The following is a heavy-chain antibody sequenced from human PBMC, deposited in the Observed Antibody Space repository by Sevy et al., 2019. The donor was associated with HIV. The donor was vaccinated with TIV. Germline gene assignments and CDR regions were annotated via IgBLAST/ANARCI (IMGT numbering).Heavy chain of an antibody. Sequence: AGSLRLSCAASGFTFSNTWMSWVHQAPGKALEWVGRIKSKTDGGTTDYAAPVKGRFTISRDDSKNTLYLQMNSLKTEDTAVSYCTSHTDWATWGQGTLVTVSS. J-gene: IGHJ5*02. CDR3: TSHTDWAT. D-gene: IGHD2-21*01. CDR1: GFTFSNTW. CDR2: IKSKTDGGTT. V-gene: IGHV3-15*01.